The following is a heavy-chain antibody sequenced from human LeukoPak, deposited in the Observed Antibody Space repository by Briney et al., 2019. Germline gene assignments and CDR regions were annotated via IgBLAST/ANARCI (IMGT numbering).Heavy chain of an antibody. Sequence: PGGSLRLSCAASGFTFSSYEMNWVRQAPGKGLEWVSYISSSGSTIYYADSVKGRFTISRDNAKNSLYLQMNSLRAEDTAVYYCARGTTYYDILTGYYSRQILDYWGQGTLVTVSS. CDR3: ARGTTYYDILTGYYSRQILDY. CDR1: GFTFSSYE. V-gene: IGHV3-48*03. J-gene: IGHJ4*02. CDR2: ISSSGSTI. D-gene: IGHD3-9*01.